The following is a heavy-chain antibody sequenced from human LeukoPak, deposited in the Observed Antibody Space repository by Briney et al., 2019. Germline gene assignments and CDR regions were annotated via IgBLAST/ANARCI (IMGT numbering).Heavy chain of an antibody. J-gene: IGHJ6*03. Sequence: SETLSLTCTVSGGSISNYYWGWIRQPPGKGLEWIGSMSYSGSTYYNPSLKSRVTISVDTSKNQFSLELSSVTAADTAVYYCAKHPYYYYYMDVWGKGTTVTVSS. CDR2: MSYSGST. V-gene: IGHV4-39*01. CDR1: GGSISNYY. CDR3: AKHPYYYYYMDV.